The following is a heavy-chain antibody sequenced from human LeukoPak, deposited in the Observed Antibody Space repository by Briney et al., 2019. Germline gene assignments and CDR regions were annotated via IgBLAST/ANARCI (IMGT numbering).Heavy chain of an antibody. CDR2: ISYDGSNK. V-gene: IGHV3-30*18. D-gene: IGHD2-15*01. J-gene: IGHJ6*02. Sequence: GGSLRLSCAASGFTFSSYGMHWVRQAPGKGLEWLAVISYDGSNKYYADSVKGRFTISRDNSKNTLYLQMNSLRAEDTAVYYCAKDRVVVAATVYYYGMDVWGQGTTVTVSS. CDR3: AKDRVVVAATVYYYGMDV. CDR1: GFTFSSYG.